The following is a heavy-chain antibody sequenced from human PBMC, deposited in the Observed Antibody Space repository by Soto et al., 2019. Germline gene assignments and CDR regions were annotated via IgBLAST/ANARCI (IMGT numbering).Heavy chain of an antibody. J-gene: IGHJ4*02. D-gene: IGHD2-2*01. CDR3: ARRHREVPALIGDYFDY. CDR1: GFTFSSFA. CDR2: VSFDGNRQ. Sequence: QVQLVESGGGVVQPGKSLILSCAASGFTFSSFAMHWVRQPPGKGLEWVAVVSFDGNRQYFSDSVKGRFTISRDNSKNTVSLHMTSLRDDDSALYYCARRHREVPALIGDYFDYWGQGTLVTVSS. V-gene: IGHV3-30*04.